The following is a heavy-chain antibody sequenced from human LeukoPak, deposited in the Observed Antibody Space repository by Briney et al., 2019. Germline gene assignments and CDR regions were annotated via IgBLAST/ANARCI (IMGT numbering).Heavy chain of an antibody. J-gene: IGHJ3*02. CDR1: GYTFTGYY. CDR3: ARDALYSSGWPPI. Sequence: ASLKVSCKASGYTFTGYYMHWVRQAPGQGLEWMGWINPNSGGTNYAQKFQGRVTMTRDTSISTAYMELSRLRSDDTAVYYCARDALYSSGWPPIWGQGTMVTVSS. D-gene: IGHD6-19*01. CDR2: INPNSGGT. V-gene: IGHV1-2*02.